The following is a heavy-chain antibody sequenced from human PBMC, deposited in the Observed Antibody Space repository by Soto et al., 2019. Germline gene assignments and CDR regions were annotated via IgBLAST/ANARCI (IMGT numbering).Heavy chain of an antibody. CDR2: FIPIQGKA. Sequence: QVQLVQSGAEVKKPGSSVKVSCEASGGTFTNYIFSWVRQAPGQGLEWMGRFIPIQGKADYALKFQDRVTFTADESTKTVYIDMRGLRPEDTALYFGARSFVILHIGHRDFWGKGTAISVSS. CDR3: ARSFVILHIGHRDF. J-gene: IGHJ6*03. V-gene: IGHV1-69*02. CDR1: GGTFTNYI. D-gene: IGHD6-6*01.